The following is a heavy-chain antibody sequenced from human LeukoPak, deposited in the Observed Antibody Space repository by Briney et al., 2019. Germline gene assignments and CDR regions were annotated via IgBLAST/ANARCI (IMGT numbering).Heavy chain of an antibody. CDR2: ISGSSSDI. V-gene: IGHV3-21*01. CDR3: ARRGYYDYSGFDY. D-gene: IGHD3-22*01. Sequence: GGSLRLSCAGSEFTFSSYSMNWVHQAPGKGLEWVSSISGSSSDIYYADSAKGRFTISRDNSKNSLYLQMKSLRAEDTALYCCARRGYYDYSGFDYWGQGTLVTVSS. CDR1: EFTFSSYS. J-gene: IGHJ4*02.